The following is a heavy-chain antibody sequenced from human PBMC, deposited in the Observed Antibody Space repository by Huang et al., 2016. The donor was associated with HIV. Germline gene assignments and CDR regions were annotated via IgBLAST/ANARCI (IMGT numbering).Heavy chain of an antibody. CDR1: GFTFRSYW. Sequence: EVHLVESGGGLVQPGRSLRLSCAASGFTFRSYWRNWVLQPEGGGLEGVANINQEGSGRFYVDSGRGRFTISRDNANNSVSLQLNSLKGDDTAVYYCTRGFRAKPGDYWGQGTLVTVSS. CDR2: INQEGSGR. V-gene: IGHV3-7*03. J-gene: IGHJ4*02. CDR3: TRGFRAKPGDY.